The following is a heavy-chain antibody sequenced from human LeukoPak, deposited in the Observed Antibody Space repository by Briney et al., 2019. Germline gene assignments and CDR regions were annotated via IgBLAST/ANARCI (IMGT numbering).Heavy chain of an antibody. V-gene: IGHV4-31*03. CDR1: GGSISSGGYY. Sequence: TSETLSLTCTVSGGSISSGGYYWSWIRQHPGKGLEWIGYIHHSGSSYYNPSLKSRVIISVDTSKNQFSLKLSSVTAADTAVYYCARGVRFLDPYYFDYWGQGTLVTVSS. CDR2: IHHSGSS. D-gene: IGHD3-3*01. CDR3: ARGVRFLDPYYFDY. J-gene: IGHJ4*02.